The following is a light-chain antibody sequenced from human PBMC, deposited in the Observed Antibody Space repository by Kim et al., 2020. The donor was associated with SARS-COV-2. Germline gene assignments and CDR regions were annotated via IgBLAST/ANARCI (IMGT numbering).Light chain of an antibody. CDR3: LQHRTYPFT. V-gene: IGKV1-17*01. J-gene: IGKJ5*01. CDR2: GAS. CDR1: QVIGND. Sequence: ASVGDRVTITCRASQVIGNDLCWYQQNPGRAPRRLIYGASHLQSGVPSGFSGRGSETEFTLAINSLQPEDFATYFCLQHRTYPFTFGQGTRLEIK.